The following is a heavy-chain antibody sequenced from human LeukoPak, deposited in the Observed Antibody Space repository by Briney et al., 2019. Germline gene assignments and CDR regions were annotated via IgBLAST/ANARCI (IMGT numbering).Heavy chain of an antibody. J-gene: IGHJ4*02. V-gene: IGHV4-59*01. D-gene: IGHD5-18*01. CDR3: ASVSGYSYGRFDY. CDR2: IYYSGST. CDR1: GGSISSYY. Sequence: SETLSLTYTVSGGSISSYYWSWLRQPPGKGLEWLGYIYYSGSTNYNPSLKSRVTISVDTSKNQFSLKLSSLTAADTAVYYCASVSGYSYGRFDYWGQGTLVTVSS.